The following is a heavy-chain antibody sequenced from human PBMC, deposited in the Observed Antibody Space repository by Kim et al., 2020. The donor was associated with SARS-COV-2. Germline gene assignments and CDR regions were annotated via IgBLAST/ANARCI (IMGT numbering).Heavy chain of an antibody. V-gene: IGHV3-48*03. D-gene: IGHD2-2*01. Sequence: KGRFTISRDNAKNSLYLQMTSLRAEDTAVYYCAREHLTSIVVVPAATFDYWGQGTLVTVSS. CDR3: AREHLTSIVVVPAATFDY. J-gene: IGHJ4*02.